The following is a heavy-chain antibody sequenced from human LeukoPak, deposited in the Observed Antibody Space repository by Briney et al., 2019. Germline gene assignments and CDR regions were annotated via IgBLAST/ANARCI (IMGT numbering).Heavy chain of an antibody. Sequence: GGSLRLSCAASGFSLNTYSMNWVRQAPGKGLEWVSYISSSSTTIYYADSVKGRFTISRDNAKNSVYLQMNSLRAEDTAVYHCAAGGDYYYHMDVWGKGTAVTVSS. CDR2: ISSSSTTI. D-gene: IGHD3-10*01. J-gene: IGHJ6*03. CDR1: GFSLNTYS. V-gene: IGHV3-48*04. CDR3: AAGGDYYYHMDV.